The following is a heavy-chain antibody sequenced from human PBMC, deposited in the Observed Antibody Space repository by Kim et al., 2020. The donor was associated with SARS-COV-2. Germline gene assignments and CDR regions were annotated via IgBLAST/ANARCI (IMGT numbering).Heavy chain of an antibody. CDR2: FGTA. CDR3: AGGEWFDP. V-gene: IGHV1-69*01. Sequence: FGTANYAQQFQGRVTITADESTSTAYMELSSLGSEDTAVYYCAGGEWFDPWGQGTLVTVSS. J-gene: IGHJ5*02. D-gene: IGHD2-21*01.